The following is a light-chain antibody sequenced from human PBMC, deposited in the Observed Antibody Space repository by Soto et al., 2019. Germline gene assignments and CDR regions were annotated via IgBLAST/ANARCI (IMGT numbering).Light chain of an antibody. CDR2: DAS. J-gene: IGKJ5*01. CDR1: QYITIY. Sequence: DIVLTQSPSTLSLSPGDRATLSCRASQYITIYLAWYQQKPGQAPRLLIYDASNWATGIPARFSGSGSGTDFTLTISNLEPDDFAVYYCQQRADWPITFGQGTRLEI. V-gene: IGKV3-11*01. CDR3: QQRADWPIT.